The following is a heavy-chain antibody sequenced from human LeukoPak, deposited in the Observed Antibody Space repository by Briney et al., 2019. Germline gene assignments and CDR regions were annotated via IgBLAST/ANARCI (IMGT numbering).Heavy chain of an antibody. CDR1: GYTFTGYY. J-gene: IGHJ5*02. CDR3: ARVLTIFGVVSWFDP. CDR2: INPNSGGT. Sequence: ASVKVSCKASGYTFTGYYMHWVRPAPGQGLEWMGWINPNSGGTNYAQKFQGRVTMTRDTSISTAYMELSRLRSDDTAVYYCARVLTIFGVVSWFDPWGQGTLVTVSS. D-gene: IGHD3-3*01. V-gene: IGHV1-2*02.